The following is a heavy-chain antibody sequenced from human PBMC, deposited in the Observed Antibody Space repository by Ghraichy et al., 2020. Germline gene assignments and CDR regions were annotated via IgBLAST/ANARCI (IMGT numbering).Heavy chain of an antibody. Sequence: GGSLRLSCTASGFSFSIESMNWVRQAPGKGLEWVSSISSRSTYMYYGDSVKGRFTISRDNAKNSPYLQMNSLRAEDTAVYFCARDVAPSAMFDYWGRGTLVTVSS. V-gene: IGHV3-21*01. D-gene: IGHD2-2*01. J-gene: IGHJ4*02. CDR2: ISSRSTYM. CDR3: ARDVAPSAMFDY. CDR1: GFSFSIES.